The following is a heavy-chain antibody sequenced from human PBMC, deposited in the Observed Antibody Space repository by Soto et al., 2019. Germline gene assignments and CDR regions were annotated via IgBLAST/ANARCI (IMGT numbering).Heavy chain of an antibody. V-gene: IGHV4-39*01. CDR1: GGSISSSSYY. J-gene: IGHJ4*02. CDR3: ARTRDYYDSSRSVGVCCYFDY. D-gene: IGHD3-22*01. CDR2: IYYSGST. Sequence: SETLSLTCTVSGGSISSSSYYWGWIRQPPGKGLEWIGSIYYSGSTYYNPSLKSRVTISVDTSKNQFSLKLSSVTAADTAVYYCARTRDYYDSSRSVGVCCYFDYWGQGTLVTVSS.